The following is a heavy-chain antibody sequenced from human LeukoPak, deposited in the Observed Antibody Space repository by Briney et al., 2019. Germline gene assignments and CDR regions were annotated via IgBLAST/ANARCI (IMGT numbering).Heavy chain of an antibody. CDR3: VRDLPHYYDSSGYYPYYFDY. Sequence: GGSLRLSCAASGFTFSSYSMNWVRQAPGKGLEWVSSISSSSSYIYYADSVKGRFTISRDNAKNSLYLQMNSLRAEDTAVYYCVRDLPHYYDSSGYYPYYFDYWGQGTLVTVSS. J-gene: IGHJ4*02. V-gene: IGHV3-21*01. CDR2: ISSSSSYI. CDR1: GFTFSSYS. D-gene: IGHD3-22*01.